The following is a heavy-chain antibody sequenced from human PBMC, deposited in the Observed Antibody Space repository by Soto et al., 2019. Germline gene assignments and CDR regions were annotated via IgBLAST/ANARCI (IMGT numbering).Heavy chain of an antibody. D-gene: IGHD4-17*01. J-gene: IGHJ4*02. CDR3: AKIHDYDDFRFFDY. CDR2: ISFSGGST. CDR1: GFTFSIYA. Sequence: SLRLSCAASGFTFSIYAMNWVRQAPGKGPEWVSGISFSGGSTDYADSVKGQFTISRDNSKNTLFLQMNSLRAEDTAVYYCAKIHDYDDFRFFDYWGQGALVTVSS. V-gene: IGHV3-23*01.